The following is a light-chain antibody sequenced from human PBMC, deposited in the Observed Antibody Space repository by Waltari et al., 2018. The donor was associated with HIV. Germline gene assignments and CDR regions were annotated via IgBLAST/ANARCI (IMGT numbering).Light chain of an antibody. J-gene: IGLJ1*01. CDR1: RSDVGGYNY. CDR2: EVS. Sequence: QSALTQPASVSGSPGQSITISCTGTRSDVGGYNYVSWSQQHPGKAPKLMIYEVSNRPSGVSNRFSGSKSGNTASLTISGLQAEDEADYYCSSYASSSTPYVFGTGTKVTVL. V-gene: IGLV2-14*01. CDR3: SSYASSSTPYV.